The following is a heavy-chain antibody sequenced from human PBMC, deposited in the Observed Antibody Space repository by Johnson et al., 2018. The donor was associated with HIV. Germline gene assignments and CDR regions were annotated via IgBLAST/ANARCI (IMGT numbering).Heavy chain of an antibody. V-gene: IGHV3-20*04. Sequence: VQLVESGGGVVRPGGSLRLSCAASGFTFDDHGMSWVRQAPGKGPDGGPGIHWKGGSTGYADSVKGRVTSPRDNAKNSLYLQMNSLRAEDTALYYCARATYYYDSSGYLGDAFDIWGQGTMVTVSS. CDR2: IHWKGGST. D-gene: IGHD3-22*01. J-gene: IGHJ3*02. CDR3: ARATYYYDSSGYLGDAFDI. CDR1: GFTFDDHG.